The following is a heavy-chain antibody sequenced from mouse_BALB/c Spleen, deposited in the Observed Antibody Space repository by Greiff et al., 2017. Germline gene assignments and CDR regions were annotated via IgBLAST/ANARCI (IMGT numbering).Heavy chain of an antibody. Sequence: EVHLVESGGGLVKPGGSLKLSCAASGFTFSDYYMYWVRQTPEKRLEWVATISDGGSYTYYPDSVKGRFTISRDNAKNNLYLQMSSLKSEDTAMYYCARDLNGPYGGNAMDDWGQGTSVTVSS. D-gene: IGHD1-1*01. CDR1: GFTFSDYY. V-gene: IGHV5-4*02. CDR2: ISDGGSYT. CDR3: ARDLNGPYGGNAMDD. J-gene: IGHJ4*01.